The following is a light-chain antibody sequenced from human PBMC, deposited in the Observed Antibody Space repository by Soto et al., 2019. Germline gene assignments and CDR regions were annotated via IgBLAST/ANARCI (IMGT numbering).Light chain of an antibody. J-gene: IGLJ3*02. CDR2: EAT. CDR3: AAWDDSLDGPV. CDR1: SRNVDGYNY. V-gene: IGLV2-8*01. Sequence: QSALTQPPSPPGSPGQSFPSACIGTSRNVDGYNYVSGYQQHPGKAPTLTIYEATKRPSGVPNRFCGSKSGTSASLAISGLRSEDEADYYCAAWDDSLDGPVFGGGTKLTVL.